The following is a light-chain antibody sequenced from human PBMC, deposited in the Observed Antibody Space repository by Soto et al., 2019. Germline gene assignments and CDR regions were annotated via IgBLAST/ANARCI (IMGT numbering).Light chain of an antibody. V-gene: IGKV3-15*01. CDR3: QQRRSWPPTIT. CDR2: RTS. CDR1: QTISSN. Sequence: QSPGTLSLSPGERATLSCRASQTISSNYLAWYQQKPGQAPRLLIYRTSTRATGIPARFSGSGSGTEFTLTISSLQSEDFAVYYCQQRRSWPPTITFGQGTRLEIK. J-gene: IGKJ5*01.